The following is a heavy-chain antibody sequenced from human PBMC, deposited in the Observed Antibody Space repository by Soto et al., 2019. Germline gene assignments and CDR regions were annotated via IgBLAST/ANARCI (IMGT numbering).Heavy chain of an antibody. CDR1: GDSVSSSSVA. Sequence: SQTLSLTCVISGDSVSSSSVAWNWVRQSPSRGLEWLGRTYYRPRWYSDFAVSVRGRIVINADTSKNQFSLQLNSVTPEGTAVYFCARSEEDSDYYYYGLDVWGQGTTVTVSS. D-gene: IGHD2-15*01. CDR2: TYYRPRWYS. V-gene: IGHV6-1*01. CDR3: ARSEEDSDYYYYGLDV. J-gene: IGHJ6*02.